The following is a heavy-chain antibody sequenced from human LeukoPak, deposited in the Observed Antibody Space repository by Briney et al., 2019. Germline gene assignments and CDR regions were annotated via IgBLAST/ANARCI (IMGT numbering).Heavy chain of an antibody. D-gene: IGHD6-13*01. CDR2: INHSGST. Sequence: SETLSLTCAVYGGSFSGYYWSWIRQPPGKGLEWIGEINHSGSTNYNPSLKSRVTISVDTSKNQFSLKLSSVTAADTAVYYCASELSAAGTFDYWGQGTLVTVSS. CDR3: ASELSAAGTFDY. V-gene: IGHV4-34*01. CDR1: GGSFSGYY. J-gene: IGHJ4*02.